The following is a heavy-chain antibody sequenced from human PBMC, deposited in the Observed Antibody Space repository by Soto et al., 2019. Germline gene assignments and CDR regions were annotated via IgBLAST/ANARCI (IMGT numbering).Heavy chain of an antibody. V-gene: IGHV1-58*02. Sequence: GXSVKVSWKACGVGFASSARRWVRQTRGQRLEWIGWIVVGSGNTNYAQKFQERVTTTRDMSTSTAYMELSSLRSEDTAVYYCAALGLRFGLDPWGQGTLVTVSS. CDR1: GVGFASSA. CDR3: AALGLRFGLDP. D-gene: IGHD3-3*01. CDR2: IVVGSGNT. J-gene: IGHJ5*02.